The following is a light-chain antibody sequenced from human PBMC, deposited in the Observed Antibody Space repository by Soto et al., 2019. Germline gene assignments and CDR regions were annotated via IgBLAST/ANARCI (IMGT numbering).Light chain of an antibody. CDR3: QQRRNWVS. CDR2: DTS. J-gene: IGKJ3*01. Sequence: LTQSPAILSLSPGERATLSCTASQSVDTYIAWYQQRPGQPPRLLIHDTSHRASGVPARFRGSGSGTDFTPPITSLEPEDFGVYFCQQRRNWVSFGPGTRL. V-gene: IGKV3-11*01. CDR1: QSVDTY.